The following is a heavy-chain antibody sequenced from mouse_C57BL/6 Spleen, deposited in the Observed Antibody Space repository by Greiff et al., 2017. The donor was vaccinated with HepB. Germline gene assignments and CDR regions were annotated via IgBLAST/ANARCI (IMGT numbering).Heavy chain of an antibody. D-gene: IGHD1-1*01. J-gene: IGHJ4*01. Sequence: DVMLVESGEGLVKPGGSLKLSCAASGFTFSSYAMSWVRQTPEKRLEWVAYISSGGDYIYYADPVKGRFTISRDNARNTLYLQMSSLKSEDTAMYYCTRGYYGSSYRYAMDYWGQGTSVTVSS. CDR1: GFTFSSYA. CDR2: ISSGGDYI. CDR3: TRGYYGSSYRYAMDY. V-gene: IGHV5-9-1*02.